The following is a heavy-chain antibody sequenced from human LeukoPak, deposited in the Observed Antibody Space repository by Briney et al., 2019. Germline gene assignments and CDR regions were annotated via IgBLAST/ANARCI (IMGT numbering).Heavy chain of an antibody. CDR2: IDPNSGDT. V-gene: IGHV1-2*02. Sequence: ASVKVSCKASGYTFTGYYMHWVRQAPGQGLEWMGWIDPNSGDTRYAQKFQGRVTMTRDTSISTAYMELSSLRSDDTAVYYCAAPGYRYGYVLDHWGPGTLVTVPS. CDR3: AAPGYRYGYVLDH. D-gene: IGHD5-18*01. CDR1: GYTFTGYY. J-gene: IGHJ4*02.